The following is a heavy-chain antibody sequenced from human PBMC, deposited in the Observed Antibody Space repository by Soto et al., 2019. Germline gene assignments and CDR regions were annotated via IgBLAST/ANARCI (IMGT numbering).Heavy chain of an antibody. D-gene: IGHD5-12*01. Sequence: QVQLVQSGAEVKKPGSSVKVSCKASGGTFSSYTISWVRQSPGQGLEWMGRIIPILGIANYAQKFQGGVTIPADKSTSTAYMELSSLRSEDRAVYYCARGAISGYDLAVYFYWGQGTLVTVSS. CDR1: GGTFSSYT. V-gene: IGHV1-69*02. J-gene: IGHJ4*02. CDR3: ARGAISGYDLAVYFY. CDR2: IIPILGIA.